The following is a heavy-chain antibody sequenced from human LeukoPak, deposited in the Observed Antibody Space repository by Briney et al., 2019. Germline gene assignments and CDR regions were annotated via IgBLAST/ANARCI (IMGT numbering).Heavy chain of an antibody. CDR1: GGSISSGGYY. D-gene: IGHD2-2*01. CDR3: ARALVPARPIDV. J-gene: IGHJ6*04. CDR2: IYYSGST. Sequence: SETLSLTCTVSGGSISSGGYYWSWIRQRPGKGLEWIGYIYYSGSTYYNPSLKSRVTISVDTSKNQFSLKLSSVTAADTAVYYCARALVPARPIDVWGKGTTVTVSS. V-gene: IGHV4-31*03.